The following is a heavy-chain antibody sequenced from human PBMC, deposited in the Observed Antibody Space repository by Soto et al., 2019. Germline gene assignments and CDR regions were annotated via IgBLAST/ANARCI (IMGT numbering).Heavy chain of an antibody. Sequence: VHLQESGPGLVKPSGTLSLICAVSGGSISESNWWNWVRQTPGKGLEWVGEIYHSGHTNYNPSLKSRIAISVDKAKNQFSLNLTSVTAADTATYYGARGPSSSWLDSWGQGRLVIVSS. CDR3: ARGPSSSWLDS. D-gene: IGHD2-2*01. V-gene: IGHV4-4*02. CDR1: GGSISESNW. J-gene: IGHJ5*01. CDR2: IYHSGHT.